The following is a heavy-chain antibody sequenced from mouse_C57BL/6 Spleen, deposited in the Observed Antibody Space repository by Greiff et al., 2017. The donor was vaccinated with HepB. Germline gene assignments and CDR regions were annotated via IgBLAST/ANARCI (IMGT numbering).Heavy chain of an antibody. J-gene: IGHJ3*01. CDR1: GYTFTDYN. CDR3: ARLGGPWFAY. V-gene: IGHV1-22*01. CDR2: INPNNGGT. Sequence: LMEPGASVKMSCKASGYTFTDYNMHWVKQSHGKSLEWIGYINPNNGGTSYNQKFKGKATLTVNKSSSTAYMELRSLTSEDSAVYYCARLGGPWFAYWGQGTLVTVSA.